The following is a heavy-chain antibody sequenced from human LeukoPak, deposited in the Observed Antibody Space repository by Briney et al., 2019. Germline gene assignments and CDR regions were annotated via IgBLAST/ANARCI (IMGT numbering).Heavy chain of an antibody. D-gene: IGHD6-19*01. CDR1: GYTFTSYY. CDR3: ARAVAGRGYFDY. CDR2: INPSGGNT. V-gene: IGHV1-46*01. Sequence: ASVKVSCKASGYTFTSYYMHWVRQAPGQGLEWMGIINPSGGNTSYAQKFQGRVTMTRDTSTSTVYMELSSLRSEDTAVYYCARAVAGRGYFDYWGQGTLVTVSS. J-gene: IGHJ4*02.